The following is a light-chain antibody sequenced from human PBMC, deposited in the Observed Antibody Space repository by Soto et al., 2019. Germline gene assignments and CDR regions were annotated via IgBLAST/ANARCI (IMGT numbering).Light chain of an antibody. CDR2: DTS. J-gene: IGKJ2*01. CDR3: QQYDSVPYT. Sequence: DIPMTQSPSSLSASLGDRVTITCQASRDITNYLNWFQQKAGKAPKILISDTSNLQTGVPSRFSGSGSGTEFTLTITSLQPEDVATYYCQQYDSVPYTYGLGTKLEIK. CDR1: RDITNY. V-gene: IGKV1-33*01.